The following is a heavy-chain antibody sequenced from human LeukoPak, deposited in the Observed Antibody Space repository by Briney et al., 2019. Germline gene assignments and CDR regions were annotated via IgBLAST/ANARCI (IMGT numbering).Heavy chain of an antibody. V-gene: IGHV3-23*01. CDR1: GFTFSSYA. CDR2: ISGSGGST. D-gene: IGHD1-26*01. J-gene: IGHJ4*02. CDR3: AKAPTGGSYLGDY. Sequence: GGSLRLSCAASGFTFSSYAMSWVRQAPGKGLQWVSAISGSGGSTYYADSVKGRFAISRDNSKNTLYLQMNSLRAEDTAVYYCAKAPTGGSYLGDYWGQGTLVTVSS.